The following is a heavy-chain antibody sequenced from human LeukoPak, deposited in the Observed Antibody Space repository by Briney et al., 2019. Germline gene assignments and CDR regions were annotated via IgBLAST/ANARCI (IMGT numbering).Heavy chain of an antibody. CDR3: ARVTRDSGSWYDY. CDR1: GFTFSSYE. Sequence: PGGSLRLSRAASGFTFSSYEMNWVRQAPGKGLEWVSYISGRGTTIYYADSVKGRFTISRDNAKNSLYLQMNSLRAEDTALYYYARVTRDSGSWYDYWGQGTLVTVSS. CDR2: ISGRGTTI. V-gene: IGHV3-48*03. D-gene: IGHD6-13*01. J-gene: IGHJ4*02.